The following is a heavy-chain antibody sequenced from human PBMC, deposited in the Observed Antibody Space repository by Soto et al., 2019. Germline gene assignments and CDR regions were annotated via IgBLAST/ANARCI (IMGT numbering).Heavy chain of an antibody. CDR3: AKDNSMIVVKHLDAFDI. Sequence: TGGSLRLSCAASGFTFSSYCMHWVRQAPGKGLEWVAVISYDGSNKYYADSVKGRFTISRDNSKNTLYLQMNSLRAEDTAVYYCAKDNSMIVVKHLDAFDIWGQGTMVTVSS. CDR1: GFTFSSYC. V-gene: IGHV3-30*18. J-gene: IGHJ3*02. D-gene: IGHD3-22*01. CDR2: ISYDGSNK.